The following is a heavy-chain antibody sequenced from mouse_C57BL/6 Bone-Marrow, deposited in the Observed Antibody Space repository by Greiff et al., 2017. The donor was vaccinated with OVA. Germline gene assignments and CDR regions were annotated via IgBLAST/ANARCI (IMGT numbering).Heavy chain of an antibody. J-gene: IGHJ2*01. CDR2: IYPGSGNT. Sequence: QVQLQQSGAELVRPGASVKLSCKASGYTFTDYYINWVKQRPGQGLERIARIYPGSGNTYYNEKFKGKATLTAEKSSSTAYMQLSSLTSEDSAVYFCARSLYFDYWGQGTTLTVSS. CDR3: ARSLYFDY. V-gene: IGHV1-76*01. CDR1: GYTFTDYY.